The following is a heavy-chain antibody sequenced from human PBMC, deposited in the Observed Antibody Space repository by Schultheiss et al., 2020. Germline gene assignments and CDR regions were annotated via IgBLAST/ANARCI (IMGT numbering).Heavy chain of an antibody. CDR3: AKEGYYYGSGSFGY. CDR2: ISASGAST. V-gene: IGHV3-23*01. CDR1: GFTVSSNY. D-gene: IGHD3-10*01. J-gene: IGHJ4*02. Sequence: GGSLRLSCAASGFTVSSNYMSWVRQAPGKGLEWVSAISASGASTYYADSVKGRFTISRDNSKNTLYLQMNSLRAEDTAVYYCAKEGYYYGSGSFGYWGQGTLLTVSS.